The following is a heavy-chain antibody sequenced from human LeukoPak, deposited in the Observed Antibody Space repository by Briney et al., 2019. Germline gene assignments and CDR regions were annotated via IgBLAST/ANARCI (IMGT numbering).Heavy chain of an antibody. CDR1: GGSLSSSS. CDR3: ARADGSGSYYTY. CDR2: ISSSSSYI. J-gene: IGHJ4*02. Sequence: ETLSLTCTVSGGSLSSSSYYWGWIRQPPGKGLEWVSSISSSSSYIYYADSVKGRFTISRDNAKNSLYLQMNSLRAEDTAVYYCARADGSGSYYTYWGQGTLVTVSS. D-gene: IGHD3-10*01. V-gene: IGHV3-21*01.